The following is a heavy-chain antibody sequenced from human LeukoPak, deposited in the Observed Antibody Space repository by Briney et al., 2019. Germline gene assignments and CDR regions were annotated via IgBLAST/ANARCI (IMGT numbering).Heavy chain of an antibody. CDR1: GFTFSTYA. J-gene: IGHJ4*02. CDR2: IYSGGST. V-gene: IGHV3-53*01. Sequence: GGSLRLSCAASGFTFSTYAMSWVRQAPGKGLEWVSVIYSGGSTYYADSVKGRFTISRDNSKNTLYLQMNSLRVEDTAVYYCAREMTGYSYADFDYWGQGTQVTVSS. CDR3: AREMTGYSYADFDY. D-gene: IGHD5-18*01.